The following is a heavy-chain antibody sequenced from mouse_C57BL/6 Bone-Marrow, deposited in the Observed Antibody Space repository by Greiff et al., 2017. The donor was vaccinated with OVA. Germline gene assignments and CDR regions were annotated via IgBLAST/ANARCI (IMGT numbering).Heavy chain of an antibody. D-gene: IGHD3-3*01. CDR1: GYTFTSYG. J-gene: IGHJ2*01. CDR2: IYPRSGNT. V-gene: IGHV1-81*01. CDR3: ARQGLTYYFDY. Sequence: QVQLQQSGAELARPGASVKLSCKASGYTFTSYGISWVKQRTGQGLEWIGEIYPRSGNTYYNEKFKGKATLTADKSSSTAYMELRRLTSEDSEVYFCARQGLTYYFDYWGQGTTLTVSS.